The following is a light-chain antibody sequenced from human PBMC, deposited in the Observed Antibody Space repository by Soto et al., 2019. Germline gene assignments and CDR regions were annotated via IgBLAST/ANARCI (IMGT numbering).Light chain of an antibody. J-gene: IGKJ4*01. CDR1: QNVDIY. CDR3: QQRKDWQPLT. CDR2: DAS. V-gene: IGKV3-11*01. Sequence: EVVLTQSPVTLALSPGERATLSCRASQNVDIYVAWYQQKPGQAPRLLIYDASNRATGIPARFSGSGSGTDFTLTISRLEPEDFAVYYCQQRKDWQPLTFGGGTKVEIK.